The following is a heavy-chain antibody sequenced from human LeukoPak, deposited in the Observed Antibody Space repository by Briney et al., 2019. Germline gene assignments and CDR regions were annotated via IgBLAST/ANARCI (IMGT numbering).Heavy chain of an antibody. V-gene: IGHV1-2*06. J-gene: IGHJ4*02. Sequence: ASVKVSCKASGYTFTSYYMHWVRQAPGQGLEWMGLINPTGGSTGYAQKFQGRVTMARDTSISTAYMELSRLRSDDTAVYYCARTGAYYSGMYYFDYWGQGALVTVSS. CDR3: ARTGAYYSGMYYFDY. CDR2: INPTGGST. D-gene: IGHD3-22*01. CDR1: GYTFTSYY.